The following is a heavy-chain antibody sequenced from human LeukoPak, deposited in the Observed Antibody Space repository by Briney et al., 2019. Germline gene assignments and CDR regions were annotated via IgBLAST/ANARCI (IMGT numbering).Heavy chain of an antibody. D-gene: IGHD3-10*01. V-gene: IGHV3-30-3*01. Sequence: PGRSLRLSCDASGFTFRNYAFHWVRQAPGKGLEWVTLISYDGNSKYYADSVKGRFTISRDNSKNTLYLQMNSLRTVDTAVYYCARAGDYGSGSFRWRHFDYWGQGTLVTVSS. CDR1: GFTFRNYA. CDR2: ISYDGNSK. J-gene: IGHJ4*02. CDR3: ARAGDYGSGSFRWRHFDY.